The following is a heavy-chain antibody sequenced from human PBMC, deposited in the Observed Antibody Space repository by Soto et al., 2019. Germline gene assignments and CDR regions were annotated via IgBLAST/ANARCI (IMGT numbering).Heavy chain of an antibody. J-gene: IGHJ4*02. D-gene: IGHD4-17*01. Sequence: PSETLSLTCTVSGGSISSGGYYWSWIRQHPGKGLEWIGYIYYSGSTYYNPSPKSRVTISVDTSKNQFSLKLSSVTAADTAVYYCARVQLRAVTTRSYYFDYWGQGTLVTVSS. CDR2: IYYSGST. CDR1: GGSISSGGYY. V-gene: IGHV4-31*03. CDR3: ARVQLRAVTTRSYYFDY.